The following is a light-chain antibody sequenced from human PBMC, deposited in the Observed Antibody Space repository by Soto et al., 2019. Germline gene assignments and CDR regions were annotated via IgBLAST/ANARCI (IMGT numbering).Light chain of an antibody. Sequence: DIQMTQSPSSLSASVGDRVTIPCQASQDISNYLNWYQQKPGKAPKLVIYGVSNLETGVPPRFSGSGSGTDFTLTINNLQPEDIATYYCQQHTSLPYTFGQGTKLEL. CDR3: QQHTSLPYT. CDR2: GVS. CDR1: QDISNY. J-gene: IGKJ2*01. V-gene: IGKV1-33*01.